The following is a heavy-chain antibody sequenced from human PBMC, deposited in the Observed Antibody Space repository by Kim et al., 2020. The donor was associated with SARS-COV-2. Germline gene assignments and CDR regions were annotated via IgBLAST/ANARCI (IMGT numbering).Heavy chain of an antibody. D-gene: IGHD2-21*02. Sequence: YYAALVKGIFTISRDNAKNSLYLQMNSLRAEDTAVYYCASTPSYVTAPDYWGQGTLVTVSS. J-gene: IGHJ4*02. CDR3: ASTPSYVTAPDY. V-gene: IGHV3-11*01.